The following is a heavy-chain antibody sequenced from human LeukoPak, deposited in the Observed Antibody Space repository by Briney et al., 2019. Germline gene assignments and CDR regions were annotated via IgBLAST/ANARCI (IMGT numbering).Heavy chain of an antibody. CDR1: GFTFSSYA. CDR3: AKDPHFEYSSGWQWHNWFDP. J-gene: IGHJ5*02. D-gene: IGHD6-19*01. V-gene: IGHV3-23*01. CDR2: ISGSGGST. Sequence: GGSLRLPCAASGFTFSSYAMSWVRQAPGKGLEWVSAISGSGGSTYYADSVKGRFTISRDNSKNTLYLQMNSLRAEDTAVYYCAKDPHFEYSSGWQWHNWFDPWGQGTLVTVSS.